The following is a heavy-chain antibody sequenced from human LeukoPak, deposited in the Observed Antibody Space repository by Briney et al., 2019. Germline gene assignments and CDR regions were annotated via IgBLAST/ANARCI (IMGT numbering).Heavy chain of an antibody. V-gene: IGHV1-69*05. Sequence: VASVKVSCKASGGTFSSYAISWVRQAPGQGLEWMGRIIPIFGTANYAQKFQGRVTITTDESTSTAYMELSSLRSEDTAVYYCARGPASSISSSSWFDPWGQGTLVTVSS. CDR3: ARGPASSISSSSWFDP. D-gene: IGHD6-6*01. J-gene: IGHJ5*02. CDR1: GGTFSSYA. CDR2: IIPIFGTA.